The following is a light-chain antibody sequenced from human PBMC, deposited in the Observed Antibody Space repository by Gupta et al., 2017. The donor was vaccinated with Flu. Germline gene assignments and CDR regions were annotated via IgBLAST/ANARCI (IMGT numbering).Light chain of an antibody. V-gene: IGKV2-28*01. CDR3: RQALQTPPT. CDR2: VGS. J-gene: IGKJ3*01. CDR1: QNLLHPHGYYY. Sequence: ESVMTQDPLSVLVTPGEPASIASMSSQNLLHPHGYYYLDSSLQKPGQSPQLLVYVGSSRASGVPDRFSGSGSGTDFTLNVRRVEAEDVGVYYCRQALQTPPTFGHGTKVDIK.